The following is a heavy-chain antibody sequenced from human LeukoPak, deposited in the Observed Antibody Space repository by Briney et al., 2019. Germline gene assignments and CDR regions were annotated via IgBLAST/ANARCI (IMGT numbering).Heavy chain of an antibody. J-gene: IGHJ6*03. V-gene: IGHV4-59*01. D-gene: IGHD3-10*01. CDR2: IYYIGTT. Sequence: MSSETLSLTCTVSGVPITSYFWTWIRQAPGKGLEWIGYIYYIGTTNYNPSLKSRATMSVDMSKNQFSLKLTSVTAADTAVYYCAREGYGSGSSHFMDVWGTGTTVTVSS. CDR3: AREGYGSGSSHFMDV. CDR1: GVPITSYF.